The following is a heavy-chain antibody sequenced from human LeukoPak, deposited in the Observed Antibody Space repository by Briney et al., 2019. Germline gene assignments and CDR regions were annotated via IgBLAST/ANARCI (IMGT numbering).Heavy chain of an antibody. V-gene: IGHV3-23*01. J-gene: IGHJ4*02. Sequence: GGSLRLSCAASGFTFSSYAMSWVRQAPGKGLEWVSAISGSGSSTYYADSVKGRFTISRDNSKNTLYLQMNSLRAEDTAVYYCAKPPWGYYGSGSYPHDYWGQGTLVTVSS. D-gene: IGHD3-10*01. CDR1: GFTFSSYA. CDR2: ISGSGSST. CDR3: AKPPWGYYGSGSYPHDY.